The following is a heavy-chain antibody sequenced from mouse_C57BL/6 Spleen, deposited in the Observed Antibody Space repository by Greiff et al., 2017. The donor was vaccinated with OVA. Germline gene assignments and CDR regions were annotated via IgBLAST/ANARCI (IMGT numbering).Heavy chain of an antibody. CDR1: GYTFTDYN. CDR3: ARRVIYYDYDGDYYAMDY. J-gene: IGHJ4*01. Sequence: EVKLQESGPELVKPGASVKIPCKASGYTFTDYNMDWVKQSHGKSLEWIGDINPNNGGTIYNQKFKGKATLTVDKSSSTAYMELRSLTSEDTAVYYCARRVIYYDYDGDYYAMDYWGQGTSVTVSS. CDR2: INPNNGGT. V-gene: IGHV1-18*01. D-gene: IGHD2-4*01.